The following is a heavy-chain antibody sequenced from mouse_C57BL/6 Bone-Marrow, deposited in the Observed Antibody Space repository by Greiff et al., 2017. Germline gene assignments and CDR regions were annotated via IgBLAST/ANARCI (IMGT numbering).Heavy chain of an antibody. D-gene: IGHD1-1*01. CDR3: ERFYYYGSSLCDY. CDR1: GYAFTNYL. Sequence: QVQLQQSGAELVRPGTSVKVSCKASGYAFTNYLIEWVKQRPGQGLEWIGVINPGSGGTNYNEKFKGKATLTADKSSSTAYMQLSSLTSEDSAVYFCERFYYYGSSLCDYWGQGTTLTVSS. J-gene: IGHJ2*01. V-gene: IGHV1-54*01. CDR2: INPGSGGT.